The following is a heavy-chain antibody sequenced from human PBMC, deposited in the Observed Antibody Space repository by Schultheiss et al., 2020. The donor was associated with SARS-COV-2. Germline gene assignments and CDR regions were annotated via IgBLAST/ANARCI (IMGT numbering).Heavy chain of an antibody. CDR2: IWYDGSNK. CDR1: GFTFSSYG. CDR3: AKGLQLVQD. D-gene: IGHD6-13*01. V-gene: IGHV3-33*06. Sequence: GGSLRLSCAVSGFTFSSYGMHWVRQAPGKGLEWVAVIWYDGSNKYYADSVKGRFTISRDNSKNTLYLQMNSLRAEDTAVYYCAKGLQLVQDWGQGTLVTVSS. J-gene: IGHJ4*02.